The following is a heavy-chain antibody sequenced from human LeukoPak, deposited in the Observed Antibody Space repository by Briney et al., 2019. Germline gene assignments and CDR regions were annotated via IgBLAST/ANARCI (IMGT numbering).Heavy chain of an antibody. Sequence: PSETLSLTCAVYGGSFSGYYWSWIRQPPGKGLEWIGEINHSGCTNYNPSLKSRVTISVDTSKNQFSLKLSSVTAADTAVYYCARVDLGGSYYYYYYYGMDVWGQGTTVTVSS. CDR2: INHSGCT. V-gene: IGHV4-34*01. D-gene: IGHD1-26*01. CDR3: ARVDLGGSYYYYYYYGMDV. J-gene: IGHJ6*02. CDR1: GGSFSGYY.